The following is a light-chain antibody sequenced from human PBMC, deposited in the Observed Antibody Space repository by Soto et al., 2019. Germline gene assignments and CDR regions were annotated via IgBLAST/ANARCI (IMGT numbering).Light chain of an antibody. V-gene: IGKV3-15*01. J-gene: IGKJ4*01. CDR3: QQYNNWPRGT. CDR1: QSITSN. Sequence: VMTHSPATLSVSPGERATPPCRASQSITSNLAWYQQKPGQAPRLLMFRTSSRATGFPARFSASGSGTEFNLTISSVQSEDFGVYYCQQYNNWPRGTFGGGTKVDI. CDR2: RTS.